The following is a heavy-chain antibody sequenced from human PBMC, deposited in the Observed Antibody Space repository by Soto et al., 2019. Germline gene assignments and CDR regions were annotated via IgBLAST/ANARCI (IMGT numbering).Heavy chain of an antibody. Sequence: QITLEESGPTLVKPTQTLTLTCSFSGFSLGDFGEGVGWVRQPPGEALEWLALIYWNDDERYNPSLESRLTISKDTSKHQVVPTMTNMDPLDTATYHCAHERGCSGSRGTWGQGTLVTVSS. D-gene: IGHD2-15*01. CDR1: GFSLGDFGEG. J-gene: IGHJ5*02. CDR2: IYWNDDE. V-gene: IGHV2-5*01. CDR3: AHERGCSGSRGT.